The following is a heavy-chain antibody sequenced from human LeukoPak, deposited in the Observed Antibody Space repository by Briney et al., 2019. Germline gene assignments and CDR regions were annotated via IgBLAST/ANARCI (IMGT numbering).Heavy chain of an antibody. CDR2: IYTSGST. CDR1: GGSFSGYY. Sequence: SETLSLTCAVYGGSFSGYYWSWIRQPAGKGLEWIGRIYTSGSTNYNPSLKSRVTTSVDTSKNQFSLKLSSVTAADTAVYYCARDLGSRYCSSTSCLYHFDYWGQGTLVTVSS. V-gene: IGHV4-4*07. J-gene: IGHJ4*02. CDR3: ARDLGSRYCSSTSCLYHFDY. D-gene: IGHD2-2*01.